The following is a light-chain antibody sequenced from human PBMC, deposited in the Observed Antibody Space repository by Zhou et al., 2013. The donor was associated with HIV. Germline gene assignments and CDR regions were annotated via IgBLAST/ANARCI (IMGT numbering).Light chain of an antibody. CDR3: QQYYTFPLT. CDR1: HDVKSY. V-gene: IGKV1-8*01. Sequence: AIRITQSPFSVSASTGDRVTISCRTSHDVKSYMAWYQHKPGTAPKVLISSASTLQSGVPSRFSGSGSGTNFTFTIGCLQSEDFASYFCQQYYTFPLTFGGGTLV. J-gene: IGKJ4*01. CDR2: SAS.